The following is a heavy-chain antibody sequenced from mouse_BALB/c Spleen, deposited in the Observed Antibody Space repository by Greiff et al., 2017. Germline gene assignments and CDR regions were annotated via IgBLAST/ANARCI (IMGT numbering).Heavy chain of an antibody. D-gene: IGHD1-1*01. CDR2: ISSGGGST. V-gene: IGHV5-12-1*01. CDR1: GFAFSSYD. CDR3: ARHYYGSRGNARDY. Sequence: EVKLMESGGGLVKPGGSLKLSCAASGFAFSSYDMSWVRQTPEKRLEWVAYISSGGGSTYYPDTVKGRFTISRDNAKTTLYLQMSSLKSEDTAMYYGARHYYGSRGNARDYWGQGTTVTVSS. J-gene: IGHJ4*01.